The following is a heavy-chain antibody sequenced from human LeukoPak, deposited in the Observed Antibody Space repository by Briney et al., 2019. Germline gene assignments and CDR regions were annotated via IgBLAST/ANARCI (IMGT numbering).Heavy chain of an antibody. CDR1: PDTFTRYG. J-gene: IGHJ4*02. V-gene: IGHV1-18*01. Sequence: ASVKVSCKASPDTFTRYGITWVRQAPGQGLEWMGWISVYNGNRNYAQKFQGRLTMTTDTSTSTAYMELRSLGSDDTAVYYCARDTGYGDYVGDYWGQGTLVTVSS. CDR2: ISVYNGNR. CDR3: ARDTGYGDYVGDY. D-gene: IGHD4-17*01.